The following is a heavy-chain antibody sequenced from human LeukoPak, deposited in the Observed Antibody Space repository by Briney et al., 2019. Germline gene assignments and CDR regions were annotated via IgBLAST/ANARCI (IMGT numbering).Heavy chain of an antibody. CDR2: IYYSGST. V-gene: IGHV4-59*09. CDR3: ARGSIAAAASFDY. D-gene: IGHD6-13*01. Sequence: IGYIYYSGSTNYNPSLKSRVTISVDTSKNQFSLKLSSVTAADTAVYYCARGSIAAAASFDYWGQGTLVTVSS. J-gene: IGHJ4*02.